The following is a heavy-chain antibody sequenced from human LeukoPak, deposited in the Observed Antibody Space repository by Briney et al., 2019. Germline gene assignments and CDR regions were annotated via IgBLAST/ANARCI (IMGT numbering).Heavy chain of an antibody. Sequence: SETLSLTCTVSGGSISSGGYSWSWIRQPPGKGLEWIGYISHSGSTYYKPSLKSRVTISVDRSNNQFSLKVTSVTAADTAVYYCARYSSTWPYWYFDLWGRGTLVTVSS. CDR1: GGSISSGGYS. D-gene: IGHD6-13*01. CDR3: ARYSSTWPYWYFDL. V-gene: IGHV4-30-2*01. J-gene: IGHJ2*01. CDR2: ISHSGST.